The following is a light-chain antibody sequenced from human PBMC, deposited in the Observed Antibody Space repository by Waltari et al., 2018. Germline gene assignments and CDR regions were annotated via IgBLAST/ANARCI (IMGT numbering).Light chain of an antibody. Sequence: EIVMTQSPVTLSVSPGESATLSCRASESVSNNLAWYQQRPGQAPRLLIYGASTRATGGPPRFSGTGSGTEFALTISSLQSEDFALYYCQQYRNWPPLTFGGGTKVEIK. J-gene: IGKJ4*01. CDR1: ESVSNN. CDR3: QQYRNWPPLT. CDR2: GAS. V-gene: IGKV3-15*01.